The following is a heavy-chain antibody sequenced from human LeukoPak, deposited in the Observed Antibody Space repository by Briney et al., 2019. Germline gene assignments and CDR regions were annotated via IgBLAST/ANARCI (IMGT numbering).Heavy chain of an antibody. D-gene: IGHD3-10*01. Sequence: GGSLRLSCAASGFTFSSYSMNWVRQAPGKGLEWVSSISSSSSYIYYADSVRGRFTISRDNAKNSLYLQMNSLRAEDTAVYYCARAAAPRRGYYYGSGSYDFGYWGQGTLVTVSS. V-gene: IGHV3-21*04. J-gene: IGHJ4*02. CDR3: ARAAAPRRGYYYGSGSYDFGY. CDR1: GFTFSSYS. CDR2: ISSSSSYI.